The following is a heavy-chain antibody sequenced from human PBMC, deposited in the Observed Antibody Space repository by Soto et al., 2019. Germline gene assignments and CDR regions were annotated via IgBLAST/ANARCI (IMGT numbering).Heavy chain of an antibody. D-gene: IGHD7-27*01. CDR3: ARDLSWGSNWYYYMDV. V-gene: IGHV3-48*01. CDR1: GFILSDCA. Sequence: PGGSLRLSCATSGFILSDCAMNWVRQAPGKGLEWVSYISSSSSVIDYADSVKGRFTGSRDNARNSLYLQMNSLRAEDTAVYYCARDLSWGSNWYYYMDVWGKGTTVTVSS. J-gene: IGHJ6*03. CDR2: ISSSSSVI.